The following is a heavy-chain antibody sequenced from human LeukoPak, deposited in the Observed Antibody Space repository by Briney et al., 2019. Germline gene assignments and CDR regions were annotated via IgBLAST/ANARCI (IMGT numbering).Heavy chain of an antibody. Sequence: PGGSLRLSCAASGFTVSNKYMTWVRQAPGKGLEWVSLIYSDGRTYYADSVKGRFTIYRDNSKNTMYLQMNSLNAEDTAVYYCAKDEVVPGYYYTDVWGRGTTVTISS. CDR1: GFTVSNKY. CDR2: IYSDGRT. D-gene: IGHD2-2*01. CDR3: AKDEVVPGYYYTDV. J-gene: IGHJ6*03. V-gene: IGHV3-53*01.